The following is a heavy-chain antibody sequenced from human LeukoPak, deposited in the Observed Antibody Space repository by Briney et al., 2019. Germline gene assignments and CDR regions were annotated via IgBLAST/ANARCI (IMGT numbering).Heavy chain of an antibody. Sequence: ASVKVSCKASGYTFIDYYIHWVRQAPGQGLEWMGWINPKSGGTNYAQKFQGRVTMTRDTSIATAYMELSRQRSDDTAVCYCARSTMTTVNTWSSYYYAMDVWGQGTTVTVSS. CDR1: GYTFIDYY. CDR3: ARSTMTTVNTWSSYYYAMDV. J-gene: IGHJ6*02. D-gene: IGHD4-17*01. V-gene: IGHV1-2*02. CDR2: INPKSGGT.